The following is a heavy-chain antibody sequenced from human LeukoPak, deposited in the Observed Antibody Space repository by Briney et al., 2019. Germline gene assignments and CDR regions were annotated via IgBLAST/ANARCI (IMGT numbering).Heavy chain of an antibody. CDR2: VSASGGST. CDR1: GFIFRNHA. Sequence: PGGPLRLSCAASGFIFRNHAMNWVRQAPGQGLEWVSGVSASGGSTFNTDSVKGRFSISRDNSKNTLYLEMNSLRPEDTALYYCAKSLGNQGVIDYWGQGTLVTVSS. J-gene: IGHJ4*02. D-gene: IGHD3-10*01. CDR3: AKSLGNQGVIDY. V-gene: IGHV3-23*01.